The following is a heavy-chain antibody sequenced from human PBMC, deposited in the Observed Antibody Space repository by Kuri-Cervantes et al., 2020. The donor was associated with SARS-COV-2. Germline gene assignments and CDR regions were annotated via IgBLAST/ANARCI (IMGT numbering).Heavy chain of an antibody. D-gene: IGHD6-19*01. CDR1: GGSISSYY. V-gene: IGHV4-59*01. CDR3: ARERGGQWLVRLGYFDY. J-gene: IGHJ4*02. CDR2: IYYSEST. Sequence: SETLSLTCTVPGGSISSYYWSWIRQPPGKGLEWIGYIYYSESTNYNPSLKSRVTISVDTSKNQFSLKLSSVTAADTAVYYCARERGGQWLVRLGYFDYWGQGTLVTVSS.